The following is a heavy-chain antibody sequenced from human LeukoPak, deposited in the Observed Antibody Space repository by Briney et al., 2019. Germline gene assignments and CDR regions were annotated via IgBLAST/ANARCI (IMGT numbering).Heavy chain of an antibody. Sequence: SVKVSCKASGGTFSSYAISWVRQAPGQGLEWMGRIIPILGILNYAQKFQGRVTITADKSTSTADMELSSLRSEYTAVYYCARDLCWLRYIDYWGQGTLVTVSS. CDR2: IIPILGIL. CDR1: GGTFSSYA. J-gene: IGHJ4*02. CDR3: ARDLCWLRYIDY. D-gene: IGHD5-12*01. V-gene: IGHV1-69*04.